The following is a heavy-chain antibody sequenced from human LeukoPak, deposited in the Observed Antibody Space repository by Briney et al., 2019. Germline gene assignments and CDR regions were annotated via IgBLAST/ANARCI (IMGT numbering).Heavy chain of an antibody. D-gene: IGHD6-13*01. CDR1: GLTFSSYW. J-gene: IGHJ4*02. V-gene: IGHV3-7*04. Sequence: GGSLRLSCAASGLTFSSYWMSWVRQAPGKGLEWVANIKEDGSEKYYVDSVKGRFTISRDNAKNSLYLQMNSLRAEDTAFYYCARGISAAAHYFDYWGQGTLVTVSS. CDR2: IKEDGSEK. CDR3: ARGISAAAHYFDY.